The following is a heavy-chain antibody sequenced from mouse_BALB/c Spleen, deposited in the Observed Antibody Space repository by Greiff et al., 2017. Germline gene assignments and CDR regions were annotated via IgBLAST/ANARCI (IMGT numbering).Heavy chain of an antibody. CDR3: ARSKVAY. CDR1: GYTFTSYW. CDR2: INPSTGYT. Sequence: VQLQQSGAELAKPGASVKMSCKASGYTFTSYWMHWVKQRPGQGLEWIGYINPSTGYTEYNQKFKDKATLTADKSSSTAYMQLSSLTSEDSADYYCARSKVAYWGQGTLVTDSA. J-gene: IGHJ3*01. V-gene: IGHV1-7*01.